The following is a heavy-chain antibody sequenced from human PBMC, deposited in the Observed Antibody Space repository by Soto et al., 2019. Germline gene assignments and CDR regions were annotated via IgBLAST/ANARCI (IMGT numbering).Heavy chain of an antibody. CDR2: ISSGGGSP. V-gene: IGHV3-23*01. J-gene: IGHJ3*02. CDR1: GFTFSDYA. CDR3: AKGPKSSAFDI. Sequence: GGSLRLSCAASGFTFSDYAMSWVRQAPGKGLEWVSSISSGGGSPYYADSVKGRFTISRDNSKNTLYMQMNSLRAEDTAVYYCAKGPKSSAFDIWGQGTMVTVSS. D-gene: IGHD6-6*01.